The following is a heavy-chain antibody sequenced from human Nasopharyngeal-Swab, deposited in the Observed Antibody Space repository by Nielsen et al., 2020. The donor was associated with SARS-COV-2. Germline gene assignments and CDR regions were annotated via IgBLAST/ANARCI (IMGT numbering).Heavy chain of an antibody. CDR2: ISAYNGNT. CDR1: GYTFTSYG. J-gene: IGHJ6*02. Sequence: ASVKVSCKATGYTFTSYGISWVRQAPAQGLEWMGWISAYNGNTNYAQKLQGRVTMTTDTSTSTAYMELRSLRSDDTAVYYCARYNPPHLYGSGKKWGYYYYGMDVWGQGTTVTVSS. V-gene: IGHV1-18*01. CDR3: ARYNPPHLYGSGKKWGYYYYGMDV. D-gene: IGHD3-10*01.